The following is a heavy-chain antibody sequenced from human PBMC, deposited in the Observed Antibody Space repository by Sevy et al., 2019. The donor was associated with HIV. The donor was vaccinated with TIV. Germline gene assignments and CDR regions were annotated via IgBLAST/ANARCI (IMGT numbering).Heavy chain of an antibody. J-gene: IGHJ4*02. CDR1: GFTFTRHD. V-gene: IGHV3-30*02. D-gene: IGHD4-4*01. CDR3: ARDYNNYLDY. Sequence: GGSLRLSCAASGFTFTRHDMHWVRQAPGKGLDWVAFIRYDASNKYYIDSVKGRFTISRDDSKNTLYLQMNSLRPEDTAVYFCARDYNNYLDYWGQGTLVTVSS. CDR2: IRYDASNK.